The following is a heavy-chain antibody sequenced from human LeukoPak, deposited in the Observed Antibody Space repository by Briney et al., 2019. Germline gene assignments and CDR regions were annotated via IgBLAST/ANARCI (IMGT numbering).Heavy chain of an antibody. CDR1: GGSISISSHY. D-gene: IGHD6-25*01. CDR2: IYYSGST. Sequence: SETLSLTCTVSGGSISISSHYWAWIRQPPGKGLECIGNIYYSGSTHYNPSLKSRVTMSLDTSKNQFSLKVTSVTAADTAIYSCARLADRARGGHFDYWGQGMLVTVSS. CDR3: ARLADRARGGHFDY. V-gene: IGHV4-39*01. J-gene: IGHJ4*02.